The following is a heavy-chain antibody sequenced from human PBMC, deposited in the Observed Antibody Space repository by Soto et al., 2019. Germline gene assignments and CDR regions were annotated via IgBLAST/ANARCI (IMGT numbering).Heavy chain of an antibody. CDR1: GFTFSSYG. CDR3: AKCTGRPYYFDY. V-gene: IGHV3-30*18. Sequence: GESLKISCAASGFTFSSYGMHWVRQAPGKGLEWVAVISYDGSNKYYADSVKGRFTISRDNSKNTLYLQMNSLRAEDTAVYYCAKCTGRPYYFDYWGQGTLVTVSS. J-gene: IGHJ4*02. D-gene: IGHD1-1*01. CDR2: ISYDGSNK.